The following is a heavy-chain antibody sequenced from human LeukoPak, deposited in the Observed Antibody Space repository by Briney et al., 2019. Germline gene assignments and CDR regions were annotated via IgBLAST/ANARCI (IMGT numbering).Heavy chain of an antibody. D-gene: IGHD6-13*01. CDR2: IHQVGSEI. Sequence: GGSLRLSCEVSGFTFSSYWMSWVRQPPGNGLEFVANIHQVGSEIHYVDSVRGRFTISRDNVKSLLYLQMNSLRAEDEAIYYCTRVGSSWDLLDYWGRGTLVTVSS. CDR3: TRVGSSWDLLDY. V-gene: IGHV3-7*01. CDR1: GFTFSSYW. J-gene: IGHJ4*02.